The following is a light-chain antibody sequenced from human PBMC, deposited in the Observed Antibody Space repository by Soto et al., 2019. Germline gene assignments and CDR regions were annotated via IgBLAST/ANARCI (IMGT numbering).Light chain of an antibody. CDR1: SSDIGGYDY. CDR2: EVT. J-gene: IGLJ1*01. CDR3: SSYTGGNPSYV. V-gene: IGLV2-8*01. Sequence: QSVLTQPPPASGSPGQSVTISCTRTSSDIGGYDYVSWYQQHPGKAPSLMIYEVTIRPSGVSDRFSGSKSGNTASLTVSGLQAEDEADYYCSSYTGGNPSYVFGTGTKVTVL.